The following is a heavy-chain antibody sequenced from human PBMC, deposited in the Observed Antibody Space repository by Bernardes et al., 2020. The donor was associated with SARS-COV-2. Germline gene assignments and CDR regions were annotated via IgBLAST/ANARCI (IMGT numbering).Heavy chain of an antibody. J-gene: IGHJ5*02. CDR3: ATLGLMYSSSWYNWFDP. Sequence: ASVKVSCKVSGYTLTELSMHWVRQAPGKGLEWMGGFDPEDGETIYAQKFQGRVTMTEDTSTDTAYMELSSLRSEDTAVYYCATLGLMYSSSWYNWFDPWGKGTLVTVSS. CDR1: GYTLTELS. D-gene: IGHD6-13*01. V-gene: IGHV1-24*01. CDR2: FDPEDGET.